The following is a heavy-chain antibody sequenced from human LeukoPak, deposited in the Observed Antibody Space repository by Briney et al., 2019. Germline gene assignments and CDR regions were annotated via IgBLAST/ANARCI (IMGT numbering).Heavy chain of an antibody. Sequence: GASVKVSCKASGYTFTSYAMHWVRQAPGQRLEWMGWINAGNGNTKYSQKFQGRVTITRDTSASTAYMELSSLRSEDTAVYYCATAAGTNDPILAKMYYYYGMDVWGQGTTVTVSS. V-gene: IGHV1-3*01. J-gene: IGHJ6*02. CDR1: GYTFTSYA. D-gene: IGHD6-13*01. CDR2: INAGNGNT. CDR3: ATAAGTNDPILAKMYYYYGMDV.